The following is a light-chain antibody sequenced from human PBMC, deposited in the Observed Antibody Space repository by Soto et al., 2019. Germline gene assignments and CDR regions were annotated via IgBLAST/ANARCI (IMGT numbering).Light chain of an antibody. J-gene: IGLJ2*01. CDR2: EVI. Sequence: QSVLTQPPSASGMPGQRVTISCFGTSSNVGSYKLVSWYQQHPGKAPKLMIYEVIHRPSGVSNRFSGSKSGNTASLNISGLQAEDEADYYCSSWTSSSTLLFGGGPKLTVL. CDR1: SSNVGSYKL. CDR3: SSWTSSSTLL. V-gene: IGLV2-14*02.